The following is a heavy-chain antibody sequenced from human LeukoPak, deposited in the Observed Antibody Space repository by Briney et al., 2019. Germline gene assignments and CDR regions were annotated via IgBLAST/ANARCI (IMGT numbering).Heavy chain of an antibody. J-gene: IGHJ6*04. CDR1: GGSFSCYY. CDR3: ARDPRGYCSGGSCYLGGYYYYGMDV. Sequence: SETLSLTCAVYGGSFSCYYWSWIRQPPGKGLEWIGEINHSGSTNYNPSLKSRVTISVDKPKNQFSLKLSSVTAADTAVYYCARDPRGYCSGGSCYLGGYYYYGMDVWGKGTTVTVSS. CDR2: INHSGST. V-gene: IGHV4-34*01. D-gene: IGHD2-15*01.